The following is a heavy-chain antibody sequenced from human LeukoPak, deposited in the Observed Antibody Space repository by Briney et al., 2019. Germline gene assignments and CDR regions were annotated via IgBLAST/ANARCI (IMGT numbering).Heavy chain of an antibody. D-gene: IGHD2-8*01. Sequence: GGSLGLSCAASGFTFSSYWMSWVRQAPGKGLEWVANIKQDGSEKYYVDSVKGRFTISRDNAKNSLYLQMNGLRAEDTAVYYCARDVRMVTLYYSYYYYMDVWGKGTTVTVSS. J-gene: IGHJ6*03. V-gene: IGHV3-7*01. CDR3: ARDVRMVTLYYSYYYYMDV. CDR1: GFTFSSYW. CDR2: IKQDGSEK.